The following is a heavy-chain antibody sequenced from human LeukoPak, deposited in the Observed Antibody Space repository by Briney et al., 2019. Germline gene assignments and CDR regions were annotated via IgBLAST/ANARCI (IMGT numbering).Heavy chain of an antibody. CDR3: ARGISRFYFPI. CDR1: GGSITSYY. V-gene: IGHV4-59*01. J-gene: IGHJ4*02. CDR2: INYSSST. Sequence: PSETLSLTCTVSGGSITSYYLSWIRQPPGKGLEWIGYINYSSSTNYNPSLKSRVTISIDKHKNQCSLEVRSWPPADTAVYYRARGISRFYFPIGGQGTVVTVSS. D-gene: IGHD2/OR15-2a*01.